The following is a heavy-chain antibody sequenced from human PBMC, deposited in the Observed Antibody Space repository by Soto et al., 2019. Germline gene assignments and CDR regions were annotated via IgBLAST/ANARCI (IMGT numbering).Heavy chain of an antibody. Sequence: SETLSLTCSVSGASLPGGSYYWSWVRQPPGKGLGCIGYIPSRGRPFYNPSLTRRGTISADSSKNQFSLKLSSVTAADTAVYYCARGRIVVVPAAIQDYYYYGMDVWGQGTTVTVSS. CDR1: GASLPGGSYY. J-gene: IGHJ6*02. CDR2: IPSRGRP. CDR3: ARGRIVVVPAAIQDYYYYGMDV. V-gene: IGHV4-61*01. D-gene: IGHD2-2*02.